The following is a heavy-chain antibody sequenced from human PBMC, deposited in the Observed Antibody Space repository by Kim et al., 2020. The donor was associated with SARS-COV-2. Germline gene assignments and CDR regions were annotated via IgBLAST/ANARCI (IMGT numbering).Heavy chain of an antibody. J-gene: IGHJ5*02. V-gene: IGHV4-59*01. CDR3: AREPLAAAGWFGP. D-gene: IGHD6-13*01. Sequence: YNPSLRSRVTISVDTSKNQFSLKLSSVTAADTAVYYCAREPLAAAGWFGPWGQGTLVTVSS.